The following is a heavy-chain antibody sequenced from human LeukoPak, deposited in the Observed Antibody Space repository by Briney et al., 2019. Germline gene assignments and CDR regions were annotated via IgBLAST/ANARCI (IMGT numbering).Heavy chain of an antibody. CDR1: GGSISSYY. Sequence: KPSETLSLTCTVSGGSISSYYWSWIRQPAGKGLEWIGRIYTSGSTNYNPSLKSRVTMSVDTSKNQFSLKLSSVTAADTAVYYCARDLYDSSGYYLLFDYWGQGPWSPSPQ. V-gene: IGHV4-4*07. CDR2: IYTSGST. J-gene: IGHJ4*02. CDR3: ARDLYDSSGYYLLFDY. D-gene: IGHD3-22*01.